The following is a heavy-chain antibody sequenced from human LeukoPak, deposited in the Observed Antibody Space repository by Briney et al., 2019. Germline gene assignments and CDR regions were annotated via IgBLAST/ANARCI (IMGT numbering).Heavy chain of an antibody. D-gene: IGHD3-22*01. CDR2: ISSSSSYI. CDR1: GFTFSSYS. J-gene: IGHJ4*02. Sequence: GGSLRLSCAASGFTFSSYSMNWVRQAPGKGLEWVSSISSSSSYIYYADSVKGRFTISRDNAKNSLYLQMNSLRAEDTAVYYCASLESAEGYYDSSGYLNDWGQGTLVTVSS. V-gene: IGHV3-21*01. CDR3: ASLESAEGYYDSSGYLND.